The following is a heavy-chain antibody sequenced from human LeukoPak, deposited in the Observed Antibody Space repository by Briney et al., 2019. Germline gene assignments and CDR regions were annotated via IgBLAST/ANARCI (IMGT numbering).Heavy chain of an antibody. Sequence: SETLSLTCTVFGDSVSSSNYYWAWFRQPPGKGLDWIGSLYYDGRTYYSPSLESRVTISVDTSKNQFSLKLSSVTAADTAVYYCARLVVPAAMGNPWFDPWGQGTLVTASS. CDR1: GDSVSSSNYY. V-gene: IGHV4-39*07. D-gene: IGHD2-2*01. CDR3: ARLVVPAAMGNPWFDP. J-gene: IGHJ5*02. CDR2: LYYDGRT.